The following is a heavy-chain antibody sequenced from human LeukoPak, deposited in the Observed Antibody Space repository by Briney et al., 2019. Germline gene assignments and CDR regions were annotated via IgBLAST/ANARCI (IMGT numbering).Heavy chain of an antibody. CDR2: IWYDGSNK. J-gene: IGHJ6*03. V-gene: IGHV3-33*06. CDR3: AKAGSAYGDYDYYYYYMDV. CDR1: GFTFSSYG. D-gene: IGHD4-17*01. Sequence: GGSLRLSCAASGFTFSSYGMHWVRQAPGKGLEWVAVIWYDGSNKHYADSVKGRFTISRDNSKNTLYLQMNSLRAEDTAVYYCAKAGSAYGDYDYYYYYMDVWGKGTTVTVSS.